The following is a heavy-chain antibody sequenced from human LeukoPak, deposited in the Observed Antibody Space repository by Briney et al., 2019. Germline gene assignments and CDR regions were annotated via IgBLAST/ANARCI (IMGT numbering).Heavy chain of an antibody. D-gene: IGHD6-19*01. CDR2: IIPIFGTA. J-gene: IGHJ4*02. CDR1: GGTFSSYA. V-gene: IGHV1-69*05. Sequence: GASVKVSCKASGGTFSSYAISWVRQAPGQGLEWMGRIIPIFGTANYAQKFQGRVTITTDESTSTAYMELSSLRSEDTAVYYCARESLGQGQWLVQYYWGQGTLVTVSS. CDR3: ARESLGQGQWLVQYY.